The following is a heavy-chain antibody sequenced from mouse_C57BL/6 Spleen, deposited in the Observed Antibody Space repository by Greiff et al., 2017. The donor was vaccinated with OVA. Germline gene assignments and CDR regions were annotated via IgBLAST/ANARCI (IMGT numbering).Heavy chain of an antibody. J-gene: IGHJ4*01. CDR1: GYAFSSSW. V-gene: IGHV1-82*01. CDR3: ARSAYDYLYYAMDY. D-gene: IGHD2-4*01. CDR2: IYPGDGDT. Sequence: QVQLQQSGPELVKPGASVKISCKASGYAFSSSWMNWVKQRPGKGLEWIGRIYPGDGDTNYNGKFKGKATLTADKSSSTAYMQLSSLTSEDSAVYFCARSAYDYLYYAMDYWGQGTSVTVSS.